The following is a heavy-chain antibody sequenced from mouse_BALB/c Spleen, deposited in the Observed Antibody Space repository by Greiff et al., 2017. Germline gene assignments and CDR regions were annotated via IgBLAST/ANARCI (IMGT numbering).Heavy chain of an antibody. CDR1: GFTFSSYT. J-gene: IGHJ2*01. V-gene: IGHV5-12-2*01. Sequence: EVKVVESGGGLVQPGGSLKLSCAASGFTFSSYTMSWVRQTPEKRLEWVAYISNGGGSTYYPDTVKGRFTISRDNAKNTLYLQMSSLKSEDTAMYYCARQGYYFDYWGQGTTLTVSS. CDR3: ARQGYYFDY. CDR2: ISNGGGST.